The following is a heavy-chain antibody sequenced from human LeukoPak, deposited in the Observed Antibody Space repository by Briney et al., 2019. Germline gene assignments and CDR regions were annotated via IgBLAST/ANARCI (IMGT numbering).Heavy chain of an antibody. V-gene: IGHV3-30-3*01. D-gene: IGHD3-22*01. CDR1: GFTFSSYA. CDR3: ARDVAPYYYDSSGYHPVDY. Sequence: GGSLRLSCSGTGFTFSSYAMHWVRQAPGKGLEWVAVISYDGSNKYYADSVKGRFTISRDNSKNTLYLQMNSLRAEDTAVYYCARDVAPYYYDSSGYHPVDYWGQGTLVTVSS. CDR2: ISYDGSNK. J-gene: IGHJ4*02.